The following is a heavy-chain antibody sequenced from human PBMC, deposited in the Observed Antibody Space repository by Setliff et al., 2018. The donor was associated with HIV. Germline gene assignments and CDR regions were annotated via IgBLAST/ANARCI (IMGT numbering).Heavy chain of an antibody. CDR3: ARGGSYSHGAVEI. J-gene: IGHJ3*02. Sequence: PGGSLRLSCAASGFTFDDFGMSWVRQGPGKGLEWVSSINWNGGRTGYADSVKGRFTISRDNAKNSLYLQMNSLRSEDTAVYYCARGGSYSHGAVEIWGQGTMVTV. CDR2: INWNGGRT. D-gene: IGHD1-26*01. V-gene: IGHV3-20*04. CDR1: GFTFDDFG.